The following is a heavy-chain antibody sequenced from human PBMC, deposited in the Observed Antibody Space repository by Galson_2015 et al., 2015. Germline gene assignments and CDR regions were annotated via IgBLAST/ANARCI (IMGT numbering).Heavy chain of an antibody. CDR1: GFTFSSSA. V-gene: IGHV3-23*01. CDR3: AKDRRAVVMSAIDY. J-gene: IGHJ4*02. D-gene: IGHD2-21*02. Sequence: SLSLSCAASGFTFSSSAMNWVRQAPGKGLEWVSALSHTGSSIYYADSAKGRFTISRDNSKNTLYLHLNSLRADDTAVYYCAKDRRAVVMSAIDYWGQGTQVTVSS. CDR2: LSHTGSSI.